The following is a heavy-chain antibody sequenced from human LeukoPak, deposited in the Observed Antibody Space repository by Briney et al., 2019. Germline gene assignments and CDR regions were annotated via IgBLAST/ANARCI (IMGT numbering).Heavy chain of an antibody. CDR3: ARGTTGTRGRFDP. CDR1: GGSFSGYY. V-gene: IGHV4-59*01. CDR2: IYYSGST. D-gene: IGHD1-1*01. Sequence: SETLSLTCAVYGGSFSGYYWSWIRQPPGKGLEWIGYIYYSGSTNYNPSLKSRVTISVDTSKNQFSLKLSSVTAADTAVYYCARGTTGTRGRFDPWGQGTLVTVSS. J-gene: IGHJ5*02.